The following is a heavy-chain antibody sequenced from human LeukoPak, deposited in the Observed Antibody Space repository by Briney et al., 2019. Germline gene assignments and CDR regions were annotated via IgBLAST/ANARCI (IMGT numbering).Heavy chain of an antibody. Sequence: PSETLSLTCSVSCASISSHYWSWIRQPAGGGLECVGRIYTSGSTNYNPSLESRVTISLDTPKNQFSLNLGSVTAADTAVYYCARGRYDGSGYFFFDFWGQGTLVTVSS. D-gene: IGHD3-22*01. V-gene: IGHV4-4*07. J-gene: IGHJ4*02. CDR1: CASISSHY. CDR3: ARGRYDGSGYFFFDF. CDR2: IYTSGST.